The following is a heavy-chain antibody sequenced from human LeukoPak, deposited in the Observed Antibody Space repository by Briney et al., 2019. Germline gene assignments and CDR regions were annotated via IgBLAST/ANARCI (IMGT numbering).Heavy chain of an antibody. CDR3: ARDQYYDILTGYYNNYFDY. J-gene: IGHJ4*02. Sequence: GGSLRLSCAASGFTFSSYAMHWVRQAPGKGLEWVAVISYDGSNKYYADSVKGRFTISRDNSKNTLYLQMNSLRAEDTAVYYCARDQYYDILTGYYNNYFDYWGQGTLVTVSS. V-gene: IGHV3-30-3*01. D-gene: IGHD3-9*01. CDR2: ISYDGSNK. CDR1: GFTFSSYA.